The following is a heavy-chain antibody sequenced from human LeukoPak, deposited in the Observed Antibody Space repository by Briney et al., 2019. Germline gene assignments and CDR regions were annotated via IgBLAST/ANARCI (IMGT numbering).Heavy chain of an antibody. CDR2: INPSGGST. CDR1: GYTFTSYY. Sequence: ASVKVSCKASGYTFTSYYMHWVRQAPGQGLEWVGIINPSGGSTSYAQKFQGRVTMTRDMSTSTVYMELSSLRSEDTAVYYCARGNPRINAAGSFDYWGQGTLVTVSS. D-gene: IGHD6-13*01. V-gene: IGHV1-46*01. J-gene: IGHJ4*02. CDR3: ARGNPRINAAGSFDY.